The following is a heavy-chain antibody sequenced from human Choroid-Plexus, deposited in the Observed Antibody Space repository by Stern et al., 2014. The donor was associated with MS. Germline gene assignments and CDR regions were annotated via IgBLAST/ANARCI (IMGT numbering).Heavy chain of an antibody. V-gene: IGHV3-30*18. D-gene: IGHD2/OR15-2a*01. CDR2: VSYDGSNK. CDR1: GFTFGSCA. Sequence: VQLVQSGGGVVQPGRPLRLYCVASGFTFGSCAMHWVRQAPGKGLEWVAGVSYDGSNKYYADSVKGRFTISRDNSQNTLYIQMSSLRPEDTAVYYCAKDRQYLTYFFDHWGQGSLVTVSS. J-gene: IGHJ5*02. CDR3: AKDRQYLTYFFDH.